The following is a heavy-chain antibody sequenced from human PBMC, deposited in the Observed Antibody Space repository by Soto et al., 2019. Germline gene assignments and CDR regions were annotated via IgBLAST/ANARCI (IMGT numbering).Heavy chain of an antibody. J-gene: IGHJ4*02. Sequence: SQTLSLTCAISGDSVSSNSAAWNWIRQSPSRGLEWLGRTYYRSKWYNDYAVSVKSRITINPDTSKNQFSLQLNSVTPEDTAVYYCARGTYYYDSSGYYVGPQFDYWGQGTLVTVSS. D-gene: IGHD3-22*01. CDR2: TYYRSKWYN. CDR1: GDSVSSNSAA. V-gene: IGHV6-1*01. CDR3: ARGTYYYDSSGYYVGPQFDY.